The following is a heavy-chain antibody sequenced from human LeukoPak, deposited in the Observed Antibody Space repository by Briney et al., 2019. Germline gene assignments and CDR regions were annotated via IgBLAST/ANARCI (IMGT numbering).Heavy chain of an antibody. V-gene: IGHV4-39*01. CDR2: IYYSGST. J-gene: IGHJ4*02. CDR3: AIPYDEGGYYRF. CDR1: GGSISSSSYY. Sequence: SETLSLTCTVSGGSISSSSYYWGWIRLPPGKGLEWIGSIYYSGSTYYNPSLKSRVTISVDTSKNQFSLKLSSVTAADTAVYYCAIPYDEGGYYRFWGQGTLVTVSS. D-gene: IGHD3-10*01.